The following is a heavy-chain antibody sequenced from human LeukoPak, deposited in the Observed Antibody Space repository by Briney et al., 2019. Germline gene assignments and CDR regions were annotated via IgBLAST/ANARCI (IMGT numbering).Heavy chain of an antibody. J-gene: IGHJ4*02. V-gene: IGHV4-39*01. CDR2: IHYSGST. CDR3: AKTTGRGTVDPGTSGYITF. CDR1: GGSISSSNYY. D-gene: IGHD1-26*01. Sequence: SETLSLTCTVSGGSISSSNYYWDWVRQPPGQGLEWIGSIHYSGSTFYNPSLRSRVTISVDTSKNQFSLKMSSVTAADTAVYYCAKTTGRGTVDPGTSGYITFWGQGTLVTVSS.